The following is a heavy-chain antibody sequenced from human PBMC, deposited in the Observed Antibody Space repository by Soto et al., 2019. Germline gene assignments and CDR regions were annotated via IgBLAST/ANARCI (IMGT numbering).Heavy chain of an antibody. V-gene: IGHV1-46*01. D-gene: IGHD3-10*01. Sequence: QVQLVQSGAEVKKPGASMRISCKASGYSFTDFYMYWVRQAPGQGPEWMGMINPNSGSTTYAPKFQGRVTMTRDRSATTVYMELARLKSDDTAVYYCVRAHALGFSNWFDPWGRGTLVTVSS. CDR2: INPNSGST. CDR3: VRAHALGFSNWFDP. J-gene: IGHJ5*02. CDR1: GYSFTDFY.